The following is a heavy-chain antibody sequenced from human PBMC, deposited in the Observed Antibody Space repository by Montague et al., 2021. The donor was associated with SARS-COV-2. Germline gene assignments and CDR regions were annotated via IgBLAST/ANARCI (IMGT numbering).Heavy chain of an antibody. CDR3: AGISGITSWYYDY. Sequence: SETLSLACTVSGGSFSSDCYYWSWIPPPRGRGLQSIANIYYTGRTNYNPSLQSPVTISVDSSKNQFSVRPSSVTAADTAVYYRAGISGITSWYYDYWGQGTLVTVSS. CDR2: IYYTGRT. V-gene: IGHV4-61*01. CDR1: GGSFSSDCYY. J-gene: IGHJ4*02. D-gene: IGHD6-13*01.